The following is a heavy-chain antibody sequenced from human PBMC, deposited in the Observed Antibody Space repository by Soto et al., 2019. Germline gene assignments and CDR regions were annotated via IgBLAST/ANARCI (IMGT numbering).Heavy chain of an antibody. J-gene: IGHJ5*02. CDR2: IYWDDDK. CDR3: AHVGYCISTSCSNWFDP. CDR1: GFSLSTSGVG. Sequence: QITLKESGPTLVKPTQTLTLTCTFSGFSLSTSGVGVGWIRQPPGTALEWLALIYWDDDKRYSPSLKSRLTITKDTSKNQVVLTMTNMDPVDTATYYCAHVGYCISTSCSNWFDPWGQGTLVTVSS. D-gene: IGHD2-2*01. V-gene: IGHV2-5*02.